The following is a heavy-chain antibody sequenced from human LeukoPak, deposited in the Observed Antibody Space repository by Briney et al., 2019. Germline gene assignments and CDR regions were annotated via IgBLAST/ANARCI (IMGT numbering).Heavy chain of an antibody. CDR3: ARVSYSNYVDY. D-gene: IGHD4-11*01. CDR1: GYTFTAYY. Sequence: ASVKVSCKASGYTFTAYYLHWVRQAPGQGLEWMGWISAYNGNTNYAQKLQGRVTMTTDTSTSTAYMELRSLRSDDTAVYYCARVSYSNYVDYWGQGTLVTVSS. V-gene: IGHV1-18*04. J-gene: IGHJ4*02. CDR2: ISAYNGNT.